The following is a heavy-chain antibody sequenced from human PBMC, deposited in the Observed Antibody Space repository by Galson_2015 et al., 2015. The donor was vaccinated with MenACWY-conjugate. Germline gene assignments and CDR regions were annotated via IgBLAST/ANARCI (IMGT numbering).Heavy chain of an antibody. V-gene: IGHV3-33*01. CDR2: IWSNGINN. Sequence: SLRLSCAASGFSLSSCGMHWVRQAPGKGLEWLAVIWSNGINNYYADSVRGRLTISRDDSKHSLLLQMNSLRVDDTAVYYCAIERGPYDAFDVWGQGTMVTVSS. CDR3: AIERGPYDAFDV. CDR1: GFSLSSCG. D-gene: IGHD3-10*01. J-gene: IGHJ3*01.